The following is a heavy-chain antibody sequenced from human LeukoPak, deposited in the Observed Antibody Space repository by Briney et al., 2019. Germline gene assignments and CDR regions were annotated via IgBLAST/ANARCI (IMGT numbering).Heavy chain of an antibody. CDR3: ARDRVGYCSSTRCYFFGVGYYYYGMDV. CDR2: INPNSGGT. Sequence: ASVKVSCKASGYTFTGYYMHWVRQAPGQGLEWMGWINPNSGGTNYAQKFQGWVTMTRDTSISTAYMELSRLRSDDTAVYYCARDRVGYCSSTRCYFFGVGYYYYGMDVWGQGTTVTVSS. V-gene: IGHV1-2*04. D-gene: IGHD2-2*01. J-gene: IGHJ6*02. CDR1: GYTFTGYY.